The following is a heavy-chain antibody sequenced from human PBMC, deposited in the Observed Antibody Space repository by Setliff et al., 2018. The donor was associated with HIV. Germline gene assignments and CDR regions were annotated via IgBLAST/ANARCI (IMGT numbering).Heavy chain of an antibody. CDR1: GGSISSRNFY. D-gene: IGHD6-13*01. Sequence: SETLSLTCTVSGGSISSRNFYWGWIRQPPGKGLEWIGSIAYTGSGYYNPSLKSRVTISVDTSKNQFSLKLSSVTAADTAVYYCARDPRGLPAAGYYYGMDVWGQGTTVTVSS. V-gene: IGHV4-39*07. J-gene: IGHJ6*02. CDR3: ARDPRGLPAAGYYYGMDV. CDR2: IAYTGSG.